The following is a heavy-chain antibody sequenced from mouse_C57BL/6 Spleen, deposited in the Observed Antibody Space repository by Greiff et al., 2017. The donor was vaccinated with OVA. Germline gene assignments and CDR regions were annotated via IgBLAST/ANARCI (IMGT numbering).Heavy chain of an antibody. CDR3: TRRYYYGLYYFDY. Sequence: EVQLQQSGPVLARPGASVKMSCKTSGYTFTSYWMHWVKQRPGQGLEWIGAIYPGNSDTSYNQKFKGKAKLTAVTSASTAYMELSSLTNEDSAVYYCTRRYYYGLYYFDYWGQGTTLTVSS. V-gene: IGHV1-5*01. CDR2: IYPGNSDT. CDR1: GYTFTSYW. D-gene: IGHD1-1*01. J-gene: IGHJ2*01.